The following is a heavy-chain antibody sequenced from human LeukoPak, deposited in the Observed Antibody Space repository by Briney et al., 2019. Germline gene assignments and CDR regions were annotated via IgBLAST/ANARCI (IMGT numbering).Heavy chain of an antibody. CDR3: ARDPSNSGSYYNY. CDR2: IFYSGST. CDR1: SGSISTSNYY. D-gene: IGHD1-26*01. Sequence: SETLSLTCTVSSGSISTSNYYWGWVRQPPGKALEWIGNIFYSGSTYYSPSLKSRVTISLDTSRNQFSLKLNSVTAADTAVYYCARDPSNSGSYYNYWGQGTLVTVSS. J-gene: IGHJ4*02. V-gene: IGHV4-39*07.